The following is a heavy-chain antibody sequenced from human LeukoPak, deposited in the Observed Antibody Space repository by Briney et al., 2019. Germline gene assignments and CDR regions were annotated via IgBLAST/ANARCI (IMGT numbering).Heavy chain of an antibody. J-gene: IGHJ6*02. Sequence: PSETLSLTCAVYGGSFSGYYWSWIRQPPGKGLEWIGEINHSGSTNYNPSLKSRVTISVDTSKNQFSLKLSSVTAADTAVYYCARAIRDCSSTSCYLTLIDYYYYGMDVWGQGTTVTVSS. CDR2: INHSGST. CDR1: GGSFSGYY. D-gene: IGHD2-2*01. CDR3: ARAIRDCSSTSCYLTLIDYYYYGMDV. V-gene: IGHV4-34*01.